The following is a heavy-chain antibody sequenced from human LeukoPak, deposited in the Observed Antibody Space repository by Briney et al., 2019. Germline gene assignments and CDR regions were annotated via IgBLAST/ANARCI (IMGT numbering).Heavy chain of an antibody. Sequence: PGGSLRPSCAASGFTFSDYSMNWVRQAPGKGLEWLSYISPSSSSIYYADSVTGRFTISRDNAKHSLYLHMNSLTDEDTAVYYCARDQAPFDYWGQGTLVTVSS. CDR2: ISPSSSSI. CDR3: ARDQAPFDY. CDR1: GFTFSDYS. V-gene: IGHV3-48*02. J-gene: IGHJ4*02.